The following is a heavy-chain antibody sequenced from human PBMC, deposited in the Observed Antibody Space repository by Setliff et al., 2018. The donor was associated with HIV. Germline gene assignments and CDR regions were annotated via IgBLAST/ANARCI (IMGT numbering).Heavy chain of an antibody. J-gene: IGHJ4*02. CDR3: ARGSKGGFFDY. CDR2: FHHSGST. D-gene: IGHD3-16*01. Sequence: SETLSLTCAVSGYSITSGYYWGWIRQSPGKGLEWIGGFHHSGSTHYNPSLKSRVTISGQTSNNQFSLQLTSVTAADTAVYYCARGSKGGFFDYWGQGTLVTVSS. V-gene: IGHV4-38-2*01. CDR1: GYSITSGYY.